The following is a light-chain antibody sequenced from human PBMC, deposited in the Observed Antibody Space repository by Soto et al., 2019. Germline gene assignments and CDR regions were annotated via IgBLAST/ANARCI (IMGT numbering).Light chain of an antibody. Sequence: DIQITQSPSTLSASVGDRVTITCRASQTISSWLAWYQQKQGKAPKLLIYAASSLQSGVPSRFSGSGSGTDFTLTISSLQPEDFATYYCQQSYNTPPTFGQGTKVDI. CDR1: QTISSW. V-gene: IGKV1-39*01. CDR3: QQSYNTPPT. J-gene: IGKJ1*01. CDR2: AAS.